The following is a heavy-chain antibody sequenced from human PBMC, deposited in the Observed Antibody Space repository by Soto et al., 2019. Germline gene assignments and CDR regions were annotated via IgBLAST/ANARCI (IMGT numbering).Heavy chain of an antibody. CDR3: ARERESGSYYSPYYYYYGMDV. V-gene: IGHV4-59*01. Sequence: SETLSLTCTVSGGSISSYYWSWIRQPPGKGLEWIGYIYYSGSTNYNPSLKSRVTISVDTSKNQFSLKLSSVTAADTAVYYCARERESGSYYSPYYYYYGMDVWGQGTTVTVSS. CDR1: GGSISSYY. J-gene: IGHJ6*02. CDR2: IYYSGST. D-gene: IGHD3-10*01.